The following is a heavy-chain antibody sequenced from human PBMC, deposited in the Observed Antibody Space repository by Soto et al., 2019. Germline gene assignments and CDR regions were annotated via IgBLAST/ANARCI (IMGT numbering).Heavy chain of an antibody. J-gene: IGHJ5*02. CDR3: ARIYCSGGSCYDSP. V-gene: IGHV3-74*01. CDR1: GFTFSSYS. D-gene: IGHD2-15*01. Sequence: GGSLRLSCAASGFTFSSYSMNWVRQAPGKGLVWVSRINSDGSSTSYADSVKGRFTISRDNAKNTLYLQMNSLRAEDTAVYYCARIYCSGGSCYDSPWGQGTLVTVSS. CDR2: INSDGSST.